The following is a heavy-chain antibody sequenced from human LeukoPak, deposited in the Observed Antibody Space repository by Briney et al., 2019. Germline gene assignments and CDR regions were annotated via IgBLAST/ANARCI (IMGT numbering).Heavy chain of an antibody. CDR1: GYTFISHG. D-gene: IGHD6-13*01. V-gene: IGHV1-18*01. Sequence: ASVKVSCKASGYTFISHGISWVRQAPGQGLEWMGWINPYNGNTNHPQNLQGRITLTTDTSTNTAYMELRSLRSDDTAVYYCARCQLVETNWFDPWGQGTLVTVSS. J-gene: IGHJ5*02. CDR3: ARCQLVETNWFDP. CDR2: INPYNGNT.